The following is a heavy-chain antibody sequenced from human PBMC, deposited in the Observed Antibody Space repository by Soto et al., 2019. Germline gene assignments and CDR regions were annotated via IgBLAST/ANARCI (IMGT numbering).Heavy chain of an antibody. CDR1: GGSVSSGSYY. D-gene: IGHD4-17*01. CDR3: ARDYGGRGYFDY. J-gene: IGHJ4*02. Sequence: SETLSLTCTVSGGSVSSGSYYWSWIRQPPGKGLEWIGYIYYSGSTNYNPSLKSRVTISVDTSKNQFSLKLSSVTAADTAVYYCARDYGGRGYFDYWGQGTLVTVSS. V-gene: IGHV4-61*01. CDR2: IYYSGST.